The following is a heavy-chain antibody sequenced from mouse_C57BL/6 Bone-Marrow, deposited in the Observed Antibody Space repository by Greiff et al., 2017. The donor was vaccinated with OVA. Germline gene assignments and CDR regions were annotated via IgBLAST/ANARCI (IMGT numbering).Heavy chain of an antibody. J-gene: IGHJ4*01. CDR1: GFTFTDYY. CDR2: IRNKANGYTT. D-gene: IGHD1-1*01. V-gene: IGHV7-3*01. CDR3: ARAYYDSSGDYAMDY. Sequence: DVKLVESGGGLVQPGGSLSLSCAASGFTFTDYYMSWVRQPPGKALEWLGFIRNKANGYTTEYSASVKGRFTISRDNSQSILYLQMNALRAEDSATYYCARAYYDSSGDYAMDYWGQGTSVTVSS.